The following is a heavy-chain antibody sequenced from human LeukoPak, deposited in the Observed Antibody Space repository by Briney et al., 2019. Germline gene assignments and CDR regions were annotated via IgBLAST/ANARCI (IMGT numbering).Heavy chain of an antibody. J-gene: IGHJ4*02. V-gene: IGHV3-7*01. D-gene: IGHD1-1*01. CDR2: IKQDGSDK. Sequence: PGGSLRLSCAASGFPFSSYWMSWVRQAPGKGLERVANIKQDGSDKYYVDSVKGRFTISRDNAKKSLYLQLNSLRDDDTAVYYCARLTGTTGFDYWGQGTLVTVSS. CDR1: GFPFSSYW. CDR3: ARLTGTTGFDY.